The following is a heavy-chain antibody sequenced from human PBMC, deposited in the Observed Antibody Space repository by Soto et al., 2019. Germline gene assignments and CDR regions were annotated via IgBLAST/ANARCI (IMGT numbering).Heavy chain of an antibody. D-gene: IGHD6-19*01. J-gene: IGHJ3*01. CDR3: AKDLNEYSSALQAL. V-gene: IGHV3-23*01. Sequence: EVPLLESGGGLVQPGGSLRLSCAASGFTFSSYAMSWVRQAPGKGLEWVSAISGSGGSTYYADSVKGRFTISRDNSKNTLYLQMNSLRAEDTAVYYCAKDLNEYSSALQALWGQGTMVTVSS. CDR1: GFTFSSYA. CDR2: ISGSGGST.